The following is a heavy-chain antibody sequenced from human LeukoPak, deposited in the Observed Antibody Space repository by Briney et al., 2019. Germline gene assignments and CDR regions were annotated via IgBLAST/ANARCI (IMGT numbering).Heavy chain of an antibody. V-gene: IGHV3-23*01. D-gene: IGHD2-2*03. J-gene: IGHJ3*01. CDR2: ISGSGGST. Sequence: GGSLRLSCASSGFTFGDYAMNWVRQAPGMGLEWIASISGSGGSTHHADSMKGRFIISRDNSKNTLYLQMNSLRAEDTAVYYCARVDSFWGQGTMVTVSS. CDR1: GFTFGDYA. CDR3: ARVDSF.